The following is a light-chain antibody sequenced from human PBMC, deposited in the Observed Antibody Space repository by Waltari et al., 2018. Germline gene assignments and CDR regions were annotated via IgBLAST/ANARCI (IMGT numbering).Light chain of an antibody. CDR1: SSDVGGYNS. V-gene: IGLV2-14*01. J-gene: IGLJ1*01. Sequence: QFALTQPASVSGSPGQSITISCTGTSSDVGGYNSVSWYQQHPGKAPPLMIYEVSNRPSGGSNRFSCSKSGNTASLTSSGLQAEDEADYYCSSYTSSSTLLYVFGTGTKVTVL. CDR3: SSYTSSSTLLYV. CDR2: EVS.